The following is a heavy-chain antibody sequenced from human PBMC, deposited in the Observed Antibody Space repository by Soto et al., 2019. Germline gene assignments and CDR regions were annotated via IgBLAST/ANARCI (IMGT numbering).Heavy chain of an antibody. V-gene: IGHV2-70*11. CDR3: ARMTHKYSGYDWPFDY. Sequence: SGPTLVNPTQTLTLTCTFSGFSLSTSGMCVSWIRQPPGKALEWLARIDWGDDKYYSTSLKTRLTISKDTSKNQVVLTMTNMDPVDTATYYCARMTHKYSGYDWPFDYWGQGTLVTVSS. CDR2: IDWGDDK. D-gene: IGHD5-12*01. CDR1: GFSLSTSGMC. J-gene: IGHJ4*02.